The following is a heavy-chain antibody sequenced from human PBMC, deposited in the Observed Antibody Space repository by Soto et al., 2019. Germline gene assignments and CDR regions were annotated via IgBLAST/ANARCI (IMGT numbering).Heavy chain of an antibody. CDR3: ARDQEGITMIVGGT. V-gene: IGHV1-18*01. Sequence: ASVKVSCKASGYTFTSYGFNWVRQAPGQGLEWMGWISVYNGNTNYAQKLQGRVTMTTDTSTSTAYMELRSLRSDDTAVYYCARDQEGITMIVGGTWGQGTLVTVSS. CDR2: ISVYNGNT. J-gene: IGHJ5*02. CDR1: GYTFTSYG. D-gene: IGHD3-22*01.